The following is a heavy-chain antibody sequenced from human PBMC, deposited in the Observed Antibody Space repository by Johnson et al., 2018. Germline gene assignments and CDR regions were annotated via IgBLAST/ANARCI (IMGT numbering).Heavy chain of an antibody. CDR2: IYNDGRP. Sequence: VQLVQSGGGLIQPGGSLRLSCVASGFPVSSNYMSWVRQAPGKGLEWVSVIYNDGRPYYADSVKGRFTISKDNSKNTVFLQLNRLRAEDTAVYYCGTDGGGYFENWGQGTLVTVSS. J-gene: IGHJ4*02. CDR3: GTDGGGYFEN. CDR1: GFPVSSNY. D-gene: IGHD1-26*01. V-gene: IGHV3-53*01.